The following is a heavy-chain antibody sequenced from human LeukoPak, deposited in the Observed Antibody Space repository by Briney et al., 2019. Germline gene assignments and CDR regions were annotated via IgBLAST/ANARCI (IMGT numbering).Heavy chain of an antibody. Sequence: ASVKVSCKVSGYTLTELSMHWGRQAPGKGLEWMGGFDPEDDETIYAQKFQGRVTMTEDTSTDTAYMELSSLRSEDTAVYYCTRGWDGDRAFDIWGQGTMVTVTS. CDR2: FDPEDDET. J-gene: IGHJ3*02. D-gene: IGHD3-10*01. CDR3: TRGWDGDRAFDI. V-gene: IGHV1-24*01. CDR1: GYTLTELS.